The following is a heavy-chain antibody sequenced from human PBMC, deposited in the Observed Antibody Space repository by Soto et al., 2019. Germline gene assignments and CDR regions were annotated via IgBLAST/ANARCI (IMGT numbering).Heavy chain of an antibody. J-gene: IGHJ6*02. CDR1: GGIFTNNA. Sequence: QVQVVQSGAEVKKPGSSVKVSCKVSGGIFTNNAISWVRQAPGQGLEWLGGVIPLFATAYYAQIFRGRLRISADGATTTAYMELSGLTSADTAVYFCATGGHNDGDNCYHGMDVWGQGTTVTVS. V-gene: IGHV1-69*01. CDR3: ATGGHNDGDNCYHGMDV. D-gene: IGHD2-21*02. CDR2: VIPLFATA.